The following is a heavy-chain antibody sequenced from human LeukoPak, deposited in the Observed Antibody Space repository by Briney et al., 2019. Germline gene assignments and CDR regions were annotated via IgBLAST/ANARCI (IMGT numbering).Heavy chain of an antibody. V-gene: IGHV3-21*01. D-gene: IGHD2-2*01. CDR3: ARYCSSTSCYGRYYMDV. CDR2: ISSSSSYI. CDR1: GFTFSSYS. J-gene: IGHJ6*03. Sequence: GGSLRLSCAASGFTFSSYSKNWVRQAPGKGLEWVSSISSSSSYIYYADSVEGRFTISRDNTKNSLYLQMNSLRAEDTAVYYCARYCSSTSCYGRYYMDVWGKGTTVTVSS.